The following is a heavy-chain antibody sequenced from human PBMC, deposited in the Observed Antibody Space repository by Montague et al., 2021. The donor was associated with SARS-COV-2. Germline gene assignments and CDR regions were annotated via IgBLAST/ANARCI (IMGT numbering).Heavy chain of an antibody. V-gene: IGHV6-1*01. CDR3: TSGREGNYNVMDV. CDR2: TYYRSKWYN. J-gene: IGHJ6*02. CDR1: GDSVSGNSAT. D-gene: IGHD1-1*01. Sequence: CAISGDSVSGNSATWNWVGQSPSRGLEWLGKTYYRSKWYNDYAVSVRGRVTINPDTSKNQFSLQLNSVTPEDTAIYYCTSGREGNYNVMDVWGQGTTVTVSS.